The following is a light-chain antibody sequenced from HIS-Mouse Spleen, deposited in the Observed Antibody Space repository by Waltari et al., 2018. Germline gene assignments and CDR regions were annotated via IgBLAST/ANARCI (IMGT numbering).Light chain of an antibody. CDR1: NIGGKS. CDR2: GDR. CDR3: QVWDSSSDRV. V-gene: IGLV3-21*02. Sequence: SYVLTQPPSVSVAPGQTARITCGGNNIGGKSVHWYQQKPGQAPVLVVYGDRDRTSGIPERVSGSNSGNTATLTISRVEAGDEADYYCQVWDSSSDRVFGTGTKVTVL. J-gene: IGLJ1*01.